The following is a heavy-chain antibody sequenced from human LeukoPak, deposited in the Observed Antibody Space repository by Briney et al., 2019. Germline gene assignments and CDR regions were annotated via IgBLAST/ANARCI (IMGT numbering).Heavy chain of an antibody. CDR3: ASFCSSTSCFGDY. J-gene: IGHJ4*02. V-gene: IGHV4-34*01. CDR1: GGSFSGYY. CDR2: INHSGST. Sequence: SETLSLTCAVYGGSFSGYYWSWIRQPPGKGLEWNGEINHSGSTNYNPSLKSRVTISVDTSKNQFSLKLSSVTAADTAVYYCASFCSSTSCFGDYWGQGTLVTVSS. D-gene: IGHD2-2*01.